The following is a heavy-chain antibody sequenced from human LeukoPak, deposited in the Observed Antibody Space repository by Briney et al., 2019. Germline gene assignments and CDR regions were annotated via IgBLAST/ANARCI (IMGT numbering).Heavy chain of an antibody. CDR3: ARLTVPLRFDP. D-gene: IGHD2-2*01. J-gene: IGHJ5*02. CDR2: IYYSGST. Sequence: SETLSLTCTVSGGSISTYFWSWIRQPPGKGLEWIGYIYYSGSTNYNPSLKSRVTISVDTSKNQFSLKLNSVSAADTAVYYCARLTVPLRFDPWGQGTLVTVSS. CDR1: GGSISTYF. V-gene: IGHV4-59*01.